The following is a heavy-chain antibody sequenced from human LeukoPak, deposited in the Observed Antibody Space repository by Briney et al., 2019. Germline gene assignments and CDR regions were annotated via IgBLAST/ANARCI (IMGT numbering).Heavy chain of an antibody. D-gene: IGHD1-1*01. CDR1: GYTFTGYY. J-gene: IGHJ5*02. CDR2: INPNSGVT. V-gene: IGHV1-2*02. CDR3: ARGLEPGGWFDP. Sequence: ASVNVSCQASGYTFTGYYMHSVRQAPGQGLEWMGWINPNSGVTNYAQQCQGRVTMSRDTSISTAYIELSRQRSDDTAVYYCARGLEPGGWFDPWGQGTLVTVS.